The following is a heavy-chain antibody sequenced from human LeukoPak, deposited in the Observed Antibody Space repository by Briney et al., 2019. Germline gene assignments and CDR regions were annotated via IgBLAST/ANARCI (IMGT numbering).Heavy chain of an antibody. J-gene: IGHJ4*02. V-gene: IGHV4-59*08. Sequence: PSETLSLTCTVSGGSISRYFWRWVRQPPGKGLEWIGFIYYSGSTTYNPSLKSRVTISVDTSKNQFFLKMDSVTAADTAVYYCARLIGSSTVADYWGQGTLVTVSS. D-gene: IGHD1-14*01. CDR1: GGSISRYF. CDR2: IYYSGST. CDR3: ARLIGSSTVADY.